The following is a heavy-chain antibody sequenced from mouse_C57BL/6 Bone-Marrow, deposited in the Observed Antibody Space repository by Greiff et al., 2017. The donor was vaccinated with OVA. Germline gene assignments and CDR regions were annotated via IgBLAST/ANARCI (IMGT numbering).Heavy chain of an antibody. CDR1: GYTFTDYY. J-gene: IGHJ2*01. CDR3: ATMVTDY. CDR2: IFPGSGST. Sequence: QVQLQQSGPELVKPGASVKISCKASGYTFTDYYINWVKQRPGQGLEWIGWIFPGSGSTYYNEKFKGKATLTVDKSSNTAYMQLSSLTTEDSAIYYCATMVTDYWGQGTTLTVSS. D-gene: IGHD2-2*01. V-gene: IGHV1-75*01.